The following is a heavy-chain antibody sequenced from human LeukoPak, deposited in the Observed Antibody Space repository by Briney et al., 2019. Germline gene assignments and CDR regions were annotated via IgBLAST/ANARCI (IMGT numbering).Heavy chain of an antibody. CDR2: IIPIFGTA. CDR1: GYTFTGYY. Sequence: GASVKVSCKASGYTFTGYYMHWVRQAPGQGLEWMGGIIPIFGTANYAQKFQGRVTITADESTSTAYMELSSLRSEDTAVYYCARDIYGYLYYYYGMDVWGQGTTVTVSS. J-gene: IGHJ6*02. D-gene: IGHD5-18*01. CDR3: ARDIYGYLYYYYGMDV. V-gene: IGHV1-69*13.